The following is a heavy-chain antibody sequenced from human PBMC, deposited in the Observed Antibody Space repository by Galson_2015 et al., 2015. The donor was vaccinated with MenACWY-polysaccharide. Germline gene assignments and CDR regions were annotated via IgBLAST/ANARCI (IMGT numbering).Heavy chain of an antibody. Sequence: LRLSCAVSGFTVSNNYMTWVRQAPGKGLEWVSVIYAGGSTYYADSVKGRFTLSRDSSRNTIYLQMDSLRPDDTAVYYCARADRRAFDSWGQGTLVTVSS. J-gene: IGHJ4*02. V-gene: IGHV3-53*01. CDR3: ARADRRAFDS. CDR1: GFTVSNNY. CDR2: IYAGGST.